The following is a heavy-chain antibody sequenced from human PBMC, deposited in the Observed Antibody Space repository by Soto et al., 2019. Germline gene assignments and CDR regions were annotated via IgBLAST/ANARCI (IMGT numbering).Heavy chain of an antibody. CDR3: APQAFYGSGSEYGMDV. V-gene: IGHV4-39*01. CDR2: IYYSGST. J-gene: IGHJ6*02. CDR1: GGSISSSSYY. Sequence: ASETLSLTCTVSGGSISSSSYYWGWIRQPPGKGLEWIGSIYYSGSTYYNPSLKSRVTISVDTSKNQFSLKLSSVTAAETAVYYCAPQAFYGSGSEYGMDVWGQGTTVT. D-gene: IGHD3-10*01.